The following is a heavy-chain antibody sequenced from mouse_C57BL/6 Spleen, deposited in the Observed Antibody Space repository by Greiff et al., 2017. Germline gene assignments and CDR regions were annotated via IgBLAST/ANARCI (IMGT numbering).Heavy chain of an antibody. CDR1: GYTFTSYW. CDR3: ARLMVTTGEYYAMDY. D-gene: IGHD2-2*01. CDR2: IYPGSGST. Sequence: QVQLQQPGAELVKPGASVKMSCKASGYTFTSYWITWVKQRPGQGLEWIGDIYPGSGSTNYNEKFTSKATLTVDTSSSTAYVLLSSLTSEDSAVYYCARLMVTTGEYYAMDYWGQGTSVTVSS. J-gene: IGHJ4*01. V-gene: IGHV1-55*01.